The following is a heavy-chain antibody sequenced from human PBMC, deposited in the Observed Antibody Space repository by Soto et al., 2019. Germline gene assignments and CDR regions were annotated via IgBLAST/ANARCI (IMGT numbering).Heavy chain of an antibody. CDR3: AIRRLDTGWYRGFDY. J-gene: IGHJ4*02. CDR2: IRWNGGSI. Sequence: EVQLVESGGDLVQPGRSLRLSCAASGFTFDEYAMHWVRQVPGKGLEWVSGIRWNGGSIGYADSVKGRFTISRDNAKKSLYLQMNSLRAEDTALYYCAIRRLDTGWYRGFDYWGQGTLVAVSS. CDR1: GFTFDEYA. D-gene: IGHD6-19*01. V-gene: IGHV3-9*01.